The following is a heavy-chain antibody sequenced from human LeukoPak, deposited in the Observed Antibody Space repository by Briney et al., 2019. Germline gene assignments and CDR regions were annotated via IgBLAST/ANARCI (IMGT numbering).Heavy chain of an antibody. D-gene: IGHD2-2*01. CDR3: AKDYQLPYGGFDQ. CDR2: IRYDGSKI. CDR1: GFTFRNYA. Sequence: GGPLRLSCAASGFTFRNYAMHWVRQAPGKGLERVAFIRYDGSKICYADSAKGRFTISRDNSKNTLYLQMGSLRPEDTAVYYCAKDYQLPYGGFDQWGQGALVTVSS. J-gene: IGHJ4*02. V-gene: IGHV3-30*02.